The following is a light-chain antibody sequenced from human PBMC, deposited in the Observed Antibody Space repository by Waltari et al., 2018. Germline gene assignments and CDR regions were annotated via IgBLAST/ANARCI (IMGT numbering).Light chain of an antibody. V-gene: IGLV1-44*01. CDR2: ANY. Sequence: QSVLTQPPSTSGTPGPTVTISCSGSTSNIGTNTVTWYQLLPGTAPKTVIFANYHRPSGVPDRFSASKSGTSASLVISGLQSEDEADYFCATWDDSLSGRVFG. CDR1: TSNIGTNT. CDR3: ATWDDSLSGRV. J-gene: IGLJ3*02.